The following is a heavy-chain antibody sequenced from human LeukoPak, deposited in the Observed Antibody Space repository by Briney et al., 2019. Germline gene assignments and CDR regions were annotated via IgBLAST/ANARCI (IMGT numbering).Heavy chain of an antibody. CDR2: IYYSGST. J-gene: IGHJ6*03. Sequence: SETLSLTCTVSGGSISSYYWSWIRQPPGKGLEWIGYIYYSGSTNYNPSLKSRVTISVDTSKNQFSLRLSSVTAADTAVYYCARDHGYNANYYFYYMDVWGKGTTVTVPS. CDR1: GGSISSYY. V-gene: IGHV4-59*01. CDR3: ARDHGYNANYYFYYMDV. D-gene: IGHD5-24*01.